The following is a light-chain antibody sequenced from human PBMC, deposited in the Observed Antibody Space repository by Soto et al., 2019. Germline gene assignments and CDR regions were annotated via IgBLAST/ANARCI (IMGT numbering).Light chain of an antibody. V-gene: IGKV3-15*01. CDR1: QSINYN. CDR3: QQYNNWYT. Sequence: EIVMTQSPATLSVSPGERVTLSCRASQSINYNLAWYQQKPGQAPRLLIQVASTRATGIPVRFSGSGSGTEFTLTISSLQSEDFAVYYCQQYNNWYTFGQGTKLEIK. CDR2: VAS. J-gene: IGKJ2*01.